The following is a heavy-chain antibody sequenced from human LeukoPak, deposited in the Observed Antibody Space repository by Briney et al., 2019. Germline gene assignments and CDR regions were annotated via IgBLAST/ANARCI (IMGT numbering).Heavy chain of an antibody. D-gene: IGHD3-22*01. CDR2: FDPEDGET. J-gene: IGHJ3*02. V-gene: IGHV1-24*01. CDR1: GYTLTELP. CDR3: ATDLRGYYDSSYDAFDI. Sequence: ASVKVSCKVSGYTLTELPMHWVRQAPGKGLEWMGGFDPEDGETIYAQKFQGRVTMTEDTSTDTAYMELSSLRSEDTAVYYCATDLRGYYDSSYDAFDIWGQGTMVTVSS.